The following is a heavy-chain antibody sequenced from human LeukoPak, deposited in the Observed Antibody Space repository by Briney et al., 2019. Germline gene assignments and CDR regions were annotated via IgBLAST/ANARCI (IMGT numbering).Heavy chain of an antibody. CDR1: GYSFTSYW. V-gene: IGHV5-51*01. CDR3: ARGMVYATPQGIGYFDY. CDR2: IYPGDSDT. Sequence: GESLQISCKGSGYSFTSYWIGWVRQMPGKGLEWMGIIYPGDSDTRYSPSFQGQVTISADKSISTAYLQWSSLKASDTAMYYCARGMVYATPQGIGYFDYWGQGTLVTVSS. D-gene: IGHD2-8*01. J-gene: IGHJ4*02.